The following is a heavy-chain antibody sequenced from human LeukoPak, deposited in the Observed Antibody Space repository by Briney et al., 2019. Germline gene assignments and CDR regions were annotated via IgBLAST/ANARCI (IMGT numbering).Heavy chain of an antibody. CDR3: AREWDYSGSYELSYYYYMDV. Sequence: GSLRLSCAASGFTFSSYWMSWIRQPPGKGLEWIGSFYYSGSTYYNPSLKSRVTISVDTSKNQFSLKLSSVTAADTAVYYCAREWDYSGSYELSYYYYMDVWGKGTTVTISS. D-gene: IGHD1-26*01. V-gene: IGHV4-39*07. J-gene: IGHJ6*03. CDR1: GFTFSSYW. CDR2: FYYSGST.